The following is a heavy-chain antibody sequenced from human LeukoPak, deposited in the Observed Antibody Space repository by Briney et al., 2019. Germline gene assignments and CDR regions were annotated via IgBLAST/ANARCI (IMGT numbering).Heavy chain of an antibody. Sequence: ASVKVSCKASGGTFSSYAISWVRQAPGQGLEWMGGIIPIFGTANYAQKFQGRVTITADESTSTAYMELSSLRSEDTAVYYCARGLSWISSWYWAYFDYWGQGTLVTVSP. J-gene: IGHJ4*02. V-gene: IGHV1-69*13. CDR3: ARGLSWISSWYWAYFDY. D-gene: IGHD6-13*01. CDR1: GGTFSSYA. CDR2: IIPIFGTA.